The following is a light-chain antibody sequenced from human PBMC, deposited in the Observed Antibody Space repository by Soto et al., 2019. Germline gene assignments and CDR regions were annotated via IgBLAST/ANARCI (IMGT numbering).Light chain of an antibody. V-gene: IGKV3-20*01. Sequence: PGESATLSWRDSQTVSITYLTWYQQKPGQAPRLLIFGASKRATGIPDRFSGSGSGRDFTLTISGLEPEDFAVYYCQQYGSSPLISFGQGTRLEIK. J-gene: IGKJ5*01. CDR3: QQYGSSPLIS. CDR2: GAS. CDR1: QTVSITY.